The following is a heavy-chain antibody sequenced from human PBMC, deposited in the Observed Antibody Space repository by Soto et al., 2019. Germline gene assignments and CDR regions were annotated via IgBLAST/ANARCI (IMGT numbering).Heavy chain of an antibody. V-gene: IGHV4-39*01. CDR2: VYYSGST. CDR1: GGSISSSSYY. J-gene: IGHJ4*02. CDR3: ASLRSRIDY. D-gene: IGHD3-10*01. Sequence: QLQLQESGPGLVRPSETLSLSCNVSGGSISSSSYYWGWIRQPPGKGLEWIGSVYYSGSTFCNPSLSSRVTISVDTSKSQFSLNLSSVTAGDTAVYYCASLRSRIDYWGQGSLVTVSS.